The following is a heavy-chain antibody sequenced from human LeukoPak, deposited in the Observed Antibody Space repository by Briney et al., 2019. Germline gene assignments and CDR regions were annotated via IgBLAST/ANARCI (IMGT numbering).Heavy chain of an antibody. CDR2: IYYGGST. CDR1: GGSISSSSYY. CDR3: AEGVYYFDY. Sequence: ASETLSLTCTVSGGSISSSSYYWGWIRQPPGKGLEWIGSIYYGGSTYYSPSLKSRVTMSVDTSKNQFSLKLSSVTAADTAVYYCAEGVYYFDYWGQGTLVTVSS. J-gene: IGHJ4*02. D-gene: IGHD3-16*01. V-gene: IGHV4-39*01.